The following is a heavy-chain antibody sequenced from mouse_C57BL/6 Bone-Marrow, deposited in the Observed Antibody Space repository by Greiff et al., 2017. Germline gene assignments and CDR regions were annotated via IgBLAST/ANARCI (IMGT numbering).Heavy chain of an antibody. Sequence: QVQLQQSGPELVKPGASVKISCKASGYAFSSSWMNWVKQRPGKGLEWIGRIYPGDGDTNYNGKFKGKATLTADKSSSTAYMQLSSLTSEDSAVYFCARKGDYYYGSSYAYWGQGTLVTVSA. CDR3: ARKGDYYYGSSYAY. CDR2: IYPGDGDT. J-gene: IGHJ3*01. CDR1: GYAFSSSW. V-gene: IGHV1-82*01. D-gene: IGHD1-1*01.